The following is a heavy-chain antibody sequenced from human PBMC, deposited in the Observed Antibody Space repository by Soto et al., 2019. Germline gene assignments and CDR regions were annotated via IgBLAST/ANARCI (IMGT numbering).Heavy chain of an antibody. D-gene: IGHD6-13*01. V-gene: IGHV3-64D*09. CDR2: ISSNGGST. CDR3: VKEGESSSSYYFDY. CDR1: GFTFSSYA. J-gene: IGHJ4*02. Sequence: GGSLRLSCSASGFTFSSYAMHWVRQAPGKGLEYVSAISSNGGSTYYADSVKGRFTISRDNSKNTLYLQMSSLRAEDTAVYYCVKEGESSSSYYFDYWGQGTLVTVSS.